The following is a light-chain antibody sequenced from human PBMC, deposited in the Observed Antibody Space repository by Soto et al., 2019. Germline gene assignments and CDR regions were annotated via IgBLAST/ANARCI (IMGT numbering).Light chain of an antibody. CDR1: SSDVGGYNY. CDR3: SSYTSSSTLV. J-gene: IGLJ2*01. CDR2: EVS. V-gene: IGLV2-14*01. Sequence: QSALTQPASVSGSPGQSITISCTGTSSDVGGYNYVSWYQQHPGIAPKLMITEVSNRPTGVSNRFSGSKSGNTASLTISGLQAEDEADYFCSSYTSSSTLVFVGGTKLTVI.